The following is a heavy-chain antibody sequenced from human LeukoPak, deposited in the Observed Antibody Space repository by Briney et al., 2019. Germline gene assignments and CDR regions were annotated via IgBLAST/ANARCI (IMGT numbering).Heavy chain of an antibody. J-gene: IGHJ6*03. CDR1: GGSISSYY. D-gene: IGHD6-19*01. V-gene: IGHV4-59*01. CDR3: ARGGSSRGYYYYYYMDV. Sequence: PSETLSLTCTVSGGSISSYYWSWIRQPPGKGLEWIGYIYYSGSTNYNPSLKSRVTISVDTSKNQFSLKLSSVTAADTAVYYCARGGSSRGYYYYYYMDVWGKGTTVTVSS. CDR2: IYYSGST.